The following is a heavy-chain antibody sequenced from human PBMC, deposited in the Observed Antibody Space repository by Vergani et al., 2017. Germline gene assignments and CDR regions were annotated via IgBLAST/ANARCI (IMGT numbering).Heavy chain of an antibody. J-gene: IGHJ6*03. Sequence: EVQLVESGGGLVQPGGSLKLSCAASGFTFSGSAMHWVRQASGKGLEWVGRIRSKANSYATAYAASVKGRFTISRDDSKNTAYLQMNSLKTEDTAVYYCTRHGYDFWSGYYKSVNVDDMDVWGKGTTVTVSS. CDR3: TRHGYDFWSGYYKSVNVDDMDV. D-gene: IGHD3-3*01. CDR1: GFTFSGSA. CDR2: IRSKANSYAT. V-gene: IGHV3-73*01.